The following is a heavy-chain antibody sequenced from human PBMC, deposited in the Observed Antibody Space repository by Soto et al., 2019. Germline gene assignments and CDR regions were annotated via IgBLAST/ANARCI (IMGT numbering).Heavy chain of an antibody. CDR3: ARGYCSSTSCYFAYGVDV. CDR1: GDSISNYY. V-gene: IGHV4-59*12. Sequence: SETLSLTCTVSGDSISNYYWTWIRQPPGKGLEWIGCFYNSGNTYYNPSLKSRVTISVDTSKNQFSLKLSSVTAADTAVYYCARGYCSSTSCYFAYGVDVWGQGTTVTVSS. CDR2: FYNSGNT. J-gene: IGHJ6*02. D-gene: IGHD2-2*01.